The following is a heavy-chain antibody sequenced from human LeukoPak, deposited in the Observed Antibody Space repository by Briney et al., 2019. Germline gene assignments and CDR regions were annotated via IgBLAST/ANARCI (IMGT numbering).Heavy chain of an antibody. Sequence: AGGSLRLSCAASGFTFRSYWMSWVRQAPGKGLEWVANIKQDGSEKYYVDSVKGRFTISRDNAKNSLCPQMNSLRAEDTAVYYCARLHYYDSSGYYNDYWGQGTLVTVSS. J-gene: IGHJ4*02. D-gene: IGHD3-22*01. CDR1: GFTFRSYW. CDR2: IKQDGSEK. V-gene: IGHV3-7*01. CDR3: ARLHYYDSSGYYNDY.